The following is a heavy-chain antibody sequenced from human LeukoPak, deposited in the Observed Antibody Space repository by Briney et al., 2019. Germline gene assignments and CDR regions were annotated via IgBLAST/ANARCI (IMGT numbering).Heavy chain of an antibody. CDR3: AKEGERSRPYSSSWVDY. CDR1: GFTFSSYW. CDR2: IKQDGSEK. V-gene: IGHV3-7*03. Sequence: AGGSLRLSCAASGFTFSSYWMRWVRQAPGKGLELVANIKQDGSEKYYVDSVQGRFTISRDNAKNSLYLQMNSLRAEDTALYYCAKEGERSRPYSSSWVDYWGQGTLVTVSS. J-gene: IGHJ4*02. D-gene: IGHD6-13*01.